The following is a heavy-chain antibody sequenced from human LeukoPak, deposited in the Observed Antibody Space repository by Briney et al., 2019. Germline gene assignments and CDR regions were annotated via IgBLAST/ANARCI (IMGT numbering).Heavy chain of an antibody. CDR1: GGTFSSYA. D-gene: IGHD3-10*01. V-gene: IGHV1-69*05. J-gene: IGHJ4*02. CDR2: IIPIFGTA. Sequence: ASVKVSCKASGGTFSSYAISWVRQAPGQGLEWMGGIIPIFGTANYAQKLQGRVTMTTDTSTSTAYMELRSLRSDDTAVYYCARLLLWLGELSWGDYWGQGTLVTVSS. CDR3: ARLLLWLGELSWGDY.